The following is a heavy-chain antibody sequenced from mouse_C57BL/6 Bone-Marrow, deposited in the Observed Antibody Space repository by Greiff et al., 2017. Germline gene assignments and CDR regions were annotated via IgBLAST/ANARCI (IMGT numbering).Heavy chain of an antibody. CDR3: SRQVTTVLATKYFDV. CDR1: GFTFSSYT. V-gene: IGHV5-9*01. Sequence: EVKLMESGGGLVKPGGSLKLSCAASGFTFSSYTMSWVRQTPEKRLQWVAALSGGGGNTYYPDSVKGRFPISRDNDKNILYLQMSSLKSEDTALYYCSRQVTTVLATKYFDVWGTGTTVTVSS. J-gene: IGHJ1*03. CDR2: LSGGGGNT. D-gene: IGHD1-1*01.